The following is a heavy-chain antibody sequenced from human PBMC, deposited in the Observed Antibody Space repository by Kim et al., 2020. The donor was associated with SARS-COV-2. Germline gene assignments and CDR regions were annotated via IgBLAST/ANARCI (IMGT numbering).Heavy chain of an antibody. CDR2: IIPIFGTA. V-gene: IGHV1-69*13. J-gene: IGHJ5*02. CDR1: GGTFSSYA. Sequence: SVKVSCKASGGTFSSYAISWVRQAPGQGLEWMGGIIPIFGTANYAQKFQGRVTITADESTSTAYMELSSLRSEDTAVYYCAREGYICSGGSCYPENWFDPWGQGTLVTVSS. CDR3: AREGYICSGGSCYPENWFDP. D-gene: IGHD2-15*01.